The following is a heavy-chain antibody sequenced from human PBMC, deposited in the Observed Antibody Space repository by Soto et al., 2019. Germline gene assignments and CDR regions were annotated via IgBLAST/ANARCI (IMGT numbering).Heavy chain of an antibody. Sequence: GASVKVSCKASGYTFTGYYMHWVRQAPGQGLEWMGWINPNSGGTNYAQKFQGRVTMTRDTSISTAYMELSRLRSDGTAVYYCARECSYSSGWPGGYYGMDVWGQGTTVTVS. J-gene: IGHJ6*02. D-gene: IGHD6-19*01. V-gene: IGHV1-2*02. CDR2: INPNSGGT. CDR3: ARECSYSSGWPGGYYGMDV. CDR1: GYTFTGYY.